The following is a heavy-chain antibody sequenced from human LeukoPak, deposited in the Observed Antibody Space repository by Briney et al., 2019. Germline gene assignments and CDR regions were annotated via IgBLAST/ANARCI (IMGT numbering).Heavy chain of an antibody. J-gene: IGHJ5*02. Sequence: ASVKVSCKASGYTFTSYYMHWVRQAPGQGLEWMGIINPSDGSTLYAQKFQGRVIMTRDLSTSTVYMELSSLRSEDTAVYYCARDTRYCSCSICYSNNWFDPWGQGTLVTVSS. CDR2: INPSDGST. D-gene: IGHD2-2*01. CDR3: ARDTRYCSCSICYSNNWFDP. CDR1: GYTFTSYY. V-gene: IGHV1-46*01.